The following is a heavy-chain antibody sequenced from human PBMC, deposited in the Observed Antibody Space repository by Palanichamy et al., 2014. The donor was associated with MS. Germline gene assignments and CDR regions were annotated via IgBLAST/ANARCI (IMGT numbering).Heavy chain of an antibody. V-gene: IGHV4-59*11. CDR2: INYSGNT. CDR1: GGSFTSHY. D-gene: IGHD3-10*01. J-gene: IGHJ5*02. Sequence: QVLLQESGPGLLKPSETLSLTCTVSGGSFTSHYWSWLRQPPGKRPEWIAFINYSGNTNYSPSLKSRVTISVDTSKSQFSLKLTSVTAADTAVYYCARGGASSQWLDPWGQGTLVTVSS. CDR3: ARGGASSQWLDP.